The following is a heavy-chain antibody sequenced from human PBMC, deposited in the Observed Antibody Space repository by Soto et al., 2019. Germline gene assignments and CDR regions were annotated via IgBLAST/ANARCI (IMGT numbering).Heavy chain of an antibody. V-gene: IGHV1-18*04. D-gene: IGHD3-22*01. Sequence: GASVKVSCKASGYTFTSYGISWVRQAPGQGLEWMGWISAYNGNTNYAQKLQGRVTMTTDTSTSTAYMELRSLRSDDTAVYYCARVSDYDSSGCNWFDPWGQGTLVTVSS. CDR3: ARVSDYDSSGCNWFDP. J-gene: IGHJ5*02. CDR1: GYTFTSYG. CDR2: ISAYNGNT.